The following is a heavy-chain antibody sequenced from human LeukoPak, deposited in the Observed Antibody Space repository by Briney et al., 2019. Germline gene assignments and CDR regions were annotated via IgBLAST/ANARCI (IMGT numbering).Heavy chain of an antibody. CDR2: RYYRSKLYN. CDR3: AGSGSYFRY. Sequence: SQTLSLTCALSGDILSSNSAAWHWITQSPSRGLQWLGWRYYRSKLYNDYAVSVKSRITINPDTSNSQFSLQLSTVTPEDTVVYYCAGSGSYFRYWGQGTLVTVSS. J-gene: IGHJ4*02. CDR1: GDILSSNSAA. V-gene: IGHV6-1*01. D-gene: IGHD1-26*01.